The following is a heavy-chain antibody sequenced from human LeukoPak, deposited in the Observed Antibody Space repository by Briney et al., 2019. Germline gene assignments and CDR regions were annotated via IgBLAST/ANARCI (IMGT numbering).Heavy chain of an antibody. Sequence: ASVKVSCKASGYTFTSHDINWVRQATGQGLEWMGWMNPNSGNTGYAQKFQGRVTITRNTSISTAYMELSSLRSEDTAVYYCARVGVYYDSSGYGFRYWGQGTLVTVSS. J-gene: IGHJ4*02. CDR1: GYTFTSHD. V-gene: IGHV1-8*03. CDR2: MNPNSGNT. CDR3: ARVGVYYDSSGYGFRY. D-gene: IGHD3-22*01.